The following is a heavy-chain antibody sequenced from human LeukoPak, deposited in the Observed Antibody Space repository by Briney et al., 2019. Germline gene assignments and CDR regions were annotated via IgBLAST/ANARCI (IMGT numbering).Heavy chain of an antibody. D-gene: IGHD2-2*01. J-gene: IGHJ4*02. CDR2: ISGSGGST. CDR1: GFTFSRYA. V-gene: IGHV3-23*01. Sequence: GGSLRLSCAASGFTFSRYAMSWVPQAPGNGLEGVSAISGSGGSTYYADSGTGRFTISRDNSKNTLYLQMNSLRAEDTAVYYCAKDGVEDIVVVPAAIVLGYWGQGTLVTVSS. CDR3: AKDGVEDIVVVPAAIVLGY.